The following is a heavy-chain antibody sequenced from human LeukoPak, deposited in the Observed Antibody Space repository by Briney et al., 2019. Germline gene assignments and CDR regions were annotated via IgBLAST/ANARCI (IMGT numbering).Heavy chain of an antibody. J-gene: IGHJ4*02. CDR3: AREDGGMIAAAGTWSYYFDY. CDR2: INNSGST. V-gene: IGHV4-34*01. Sequence: SETLSLTCAVYGGSFSGYYWRWIRHPPGKGLEWIGEINNSGSTNSNPSLKGRVTISVDTSKNQFSLKLSSVTAADTAVYYCAREDGGMIAAAGTWSYYFDYWGQGTLVTVSS. CDR1: GGSFSGYY. D-gene: IGHD6-13*01.